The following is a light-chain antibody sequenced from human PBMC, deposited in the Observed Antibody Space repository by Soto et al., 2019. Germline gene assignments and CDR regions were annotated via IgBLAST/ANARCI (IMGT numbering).Light chain of an antibody. CDR1: SSDIGGYKY. J-gene: IGLJ2*01. CDR2: EVS. CDR3: SSYVAGDILL. V-gene: IGLV2-14*01. Sequence: QSALTQPASVSGSPGQSITISCTGSSSDIGGYKYVSWYQQHPGKAPKLIIYEVSSRPSGVSNRFSGSKSATTASLTISGLQAADEAYYYCSSYVAGDILLFGGGTKLTVL.